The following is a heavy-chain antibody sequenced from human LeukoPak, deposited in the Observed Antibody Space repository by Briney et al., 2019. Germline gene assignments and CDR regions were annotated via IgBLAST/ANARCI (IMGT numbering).Heavy chain of an antibody. D-gene: IGHD3-3*01. CDR2: ISYDGSNK. V-gene: IGHV3-30-3*01. J-gene: IGHJ4*02. CDR1: GFTFSTYV. CDR3: ARDSHLYYDFWSGYNFDS. Sequence: PGGSLRLSCAASGFTFSTYVMHWVSQAPGKGLEWVALISYDGSNKYYADSVKGRFTISRDNSKNALYLQMNSLRAEDTAVYYCARDSHLYYDFWSGYNFDSWGQGTLVTVSS.